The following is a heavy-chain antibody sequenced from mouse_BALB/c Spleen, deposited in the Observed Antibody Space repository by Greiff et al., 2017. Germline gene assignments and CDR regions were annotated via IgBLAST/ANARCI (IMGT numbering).Heavy chain of an antibody. CDR1: GYTFTDYY. CDR2: IYPGSGNT. J-gene: IGHJ3*01. Sequence: LMESGPELVKPGASVKISCKASGYTFTDYYINWVKQKPGQGLEWIGWIYPGSGNTKYNEKFKGKATLTVDTSSSTAYMQLSSLTSEDTAVYFCARSAGGNYPLFAYWGQGTLVTVSA. D-gene: IGHD2-1*01. V-gene: IGHV1-84*02. CDR3: ARSAGGNYPLFAY.